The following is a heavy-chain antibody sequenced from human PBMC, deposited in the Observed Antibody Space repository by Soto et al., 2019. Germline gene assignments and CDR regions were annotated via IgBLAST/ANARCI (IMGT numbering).Heavy chain of an antibody. CDR2: ISGSGGST. Sequence: GGSLSLSCAASGFTFSSYAMSWVRQAPGKGLEWVSAISGSGGSTYYADSVKGRFTISRDNSKNTLYLQMNSLRAEDTAVYYCAKDVSFDFWSGYSLYYYYGMDVWGQGTTVTVSS. D-gene: IGHD3-3*01. V-gene: IGHV3-23*01. CDR1: GFTFSSYA. J-gene: IGHJ6*02. CDR3: AKDVSFDFWSGYSLYYYYGMDV.